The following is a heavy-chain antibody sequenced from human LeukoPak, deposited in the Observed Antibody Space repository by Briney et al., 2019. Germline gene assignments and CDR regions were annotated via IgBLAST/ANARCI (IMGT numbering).Heavy chain of an antibody. V-gene: IGHV4-34*01. CDR3: AGIGIAARWFDP. D-gene: IGHD6-6*01. CDR2: INHSGST. CDR1: GGSFSGYY. J-gene: IGHJ5*02. Sequence: SETLSLICAVYGGSFSGYYWSWIRQPPGKGLEWIGEINHSGSTNYNPSLKSRVTISVDTSKNQFSLKLSSVTAADTAVYYCAGIGIAARWFDPWGQGTLVTVSS.